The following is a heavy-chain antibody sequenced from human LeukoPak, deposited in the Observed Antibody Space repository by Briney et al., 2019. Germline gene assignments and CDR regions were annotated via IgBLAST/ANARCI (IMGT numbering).Heavy chain of an antibody. J-gene: IGHJ2*01. D-gene: IGHD2-21*01. CDR1: GGSFSGYY. V-gene: IGHV4-34*01. CDR3: ARGPYCGGDCYLNSWYFDL. CDR2: INHSGST. Sequence: SETLSLTCAVYGGSFSGYYWSWIRQPPGKGLGWVGEINHSGSTNYNPSLKSRVTISVDTSKNQLSLKLSSVTAADTAVYYCARGPYCGGDCYLNSWYFDLWGRGTLVTVSS.